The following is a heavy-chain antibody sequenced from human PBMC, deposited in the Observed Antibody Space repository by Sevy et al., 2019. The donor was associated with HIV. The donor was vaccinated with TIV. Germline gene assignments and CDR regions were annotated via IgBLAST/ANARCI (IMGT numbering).Heavy chain of an antibody. J-gene: IGHJ6*03. CDR1: GFSFDSYG. V-gene: IGHV3-23*01. CDR2: ISGSGTRT. Sequence: GGSLRLSCAVSGFSFDSYGMTWVRQAPGKGLEWVSGISGSGTRTYYADSVKGRFIISRDNSKNTLYLQMNSLRSEDTAIYYCGKGGGGHYDPDEIGYYFYYYNMHVWGKGTTVTVSS. CDR3: GKGGGGHYDPDEIGYYFYYYNMHV. D-gene: IGHD3-22*01.